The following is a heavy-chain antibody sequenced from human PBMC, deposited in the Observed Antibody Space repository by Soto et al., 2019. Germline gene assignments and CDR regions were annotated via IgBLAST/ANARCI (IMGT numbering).Heavy chain of an antibody. D-gene: IGHD3-3*01. CDR2: INHSGTT. Sequence: PSETLSLTCAVYGGSFSGYSWTWLCQPPGKGLEWIGEINHSGTTDYNPALKSRVTMSADTSKNQFSLRMTSVTAADTAVYYCARARFDSWSHIYYGLDVWGQGTTVTVSS. V-gene: IGHV4-34*01. J-gene: IGHJ6*02. CDR3: ARARFDSWSHIYYGLDV. CDR1: GGSFSGYS.